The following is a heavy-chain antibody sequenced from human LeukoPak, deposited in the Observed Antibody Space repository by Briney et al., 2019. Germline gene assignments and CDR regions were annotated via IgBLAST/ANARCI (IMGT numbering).Heavy chain of an antibody. D-gene: IGHD2-15*01. Sequence: PGRSLRLSCAASGFTFDDYAMHWVRQAPGKGLEWVSGISWNSGSIGYADSVKGRFTISRDNAKNSLYLQMNSLGAEDTALYYCAKDTERYCSGGSCYGNFDYWGQGTLVTVSS. J-gene: IGHJ4*02. CDR1: GFTFDDYA. V-gene: IGHV3-9*01. CDR3: AKDTERYCSGGSCYGNFDY. CDR2: ISWNSGSI.